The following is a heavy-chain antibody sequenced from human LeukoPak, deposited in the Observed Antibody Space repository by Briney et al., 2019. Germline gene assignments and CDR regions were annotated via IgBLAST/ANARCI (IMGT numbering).Heavy chain of an antibody. Sequence: GGSLRLSCAASGFTFDDYAMHWVRQAPGKGLEWVSAISGSGGSTYYADSVKGRFTISRDNSKNTLYLQMNSLRAEDTAVYYCASQKMSRIAAAGTVPLGYWGQGTLVTVSS. CDR1: GFTFDDYA. D-gene: IGHD6-13*01. V-gene: IGHV3-23*01. CDR3: ASQKMSRIAAAGTVPLGY. J-gene: IGHJ4*02. CDR2: ISGSGGST.